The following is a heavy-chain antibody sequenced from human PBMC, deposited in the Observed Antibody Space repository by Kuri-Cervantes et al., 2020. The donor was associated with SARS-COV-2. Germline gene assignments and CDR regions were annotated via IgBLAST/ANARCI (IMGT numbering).Heavy chain of an antibody. Sequence: GGSLRLSCAASGFTFSSYGMHWVRQAPGKGLEWVAFIRYDGSNKYYADSVKGRFTISRDNSKNTLYLQMNSLRAEDTAVYYCAEGIAVAGTGGFDYWGQGTLVTVSS. CDR3: AEGIAVAGTGGFDY. D-gene: IGHD6-19*01. J-gene: IGHJ4*02. CDR1: GFTFSSYG. V-gene: IGHV3-30*02. CDR2: IRYDGSNK.